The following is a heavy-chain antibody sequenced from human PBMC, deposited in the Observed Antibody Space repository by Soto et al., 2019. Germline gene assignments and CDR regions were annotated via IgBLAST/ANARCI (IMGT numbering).Heavy chain of an antibody. V-gene: IGHV3-15*01. CDR1: GFSFSDAW. D-gene: IGHD3-16*01. Sequence: SGGSLRLSCAVSGFSFSDAWMIWVRQAPGKGLQWVGRIKSKSDGETTDYAAPVKGRFAISRDDSKKTVYLRMNSLKTEDTATYFCTTQGGGDDIYFDYWGQGTLVTVSS. CDR2: IKSKSDGETT. CDR3: TTQGGGDDIYFDY. J-gene: IGHJ4*02.